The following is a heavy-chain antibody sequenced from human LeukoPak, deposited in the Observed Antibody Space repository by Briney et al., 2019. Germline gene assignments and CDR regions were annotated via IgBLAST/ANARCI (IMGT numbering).Heavy chain of an antibody. CDR2: INPNSGGT. CDR3: ARIPKKYSSSWLDY. V-gene: IGHV1-2*02. J-gene: IGHJ4*02. D-gene: IGHD6-13*01. CDR1: GYTFTGYY. Sequence: ASVKVSCKASGYTFTGYYIHWVRQAPGQGLEWMGWINPNSGGTNYAQKFQGRVTMTRDTSISTDYMELSRLRSDDTAVYYCARIPKKYSSSWLDYWGQGTLVTVSS.